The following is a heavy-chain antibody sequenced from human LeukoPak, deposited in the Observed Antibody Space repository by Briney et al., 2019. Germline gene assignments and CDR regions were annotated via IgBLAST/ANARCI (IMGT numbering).Heavy chain of an antibody. CDR3: ARREYYYDSSGYYSYFDY. CDR1: GYTFTSYD. Sequence: ASVTVSCTASGYTFTSYDINWVRQATGQGLESMGWMNPNSGNTGYAQKFQGRVTMTRNTSISTAYMELSSLRSEDTAVYYCARREYYYDSSGYYSYFDYWGQGTLVTVSS. J-gene: IGHJ4*02. D-gene: IGHD3-22*01. CDR2: MNPNSGNT. V-gene: IGHV1-8*01.